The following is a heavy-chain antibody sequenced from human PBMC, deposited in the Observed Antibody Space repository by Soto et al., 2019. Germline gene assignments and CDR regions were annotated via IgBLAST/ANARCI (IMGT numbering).Heavy chain of an antibody. CDR2: ISGSGGST. V-gene: IGHV3-23*01. Sequence: GGSLRLSCAASGFTFSSYAMSWVRQAPGKGLEWVSAISGSGGSTYYADSVKGRFTISRDNSKNTRYLQMNSLRAEDTAVYYCAKSRSRVVVVITISYYYYGMDVWGQGTTVTVSS. CDR3: AKSRSRVVVVITISYYYYGMDV. CDR1: GFTFSSYA. J-gene: IGHJ6*02. D-gene: IGHD3-22*01.